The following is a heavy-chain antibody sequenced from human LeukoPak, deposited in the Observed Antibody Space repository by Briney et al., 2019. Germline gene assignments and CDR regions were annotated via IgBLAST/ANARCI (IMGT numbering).Heavy chain of an antibody. Sequence: PGGSLRLSCAASGFTFDDYAMHWVRQAPGKGLEWVSGISWNSGSIGYADSVKGRFTISRDNAKNSLYLQMNSLRAEDMALYYCAKDRTAAGHYYFDYWGQGTLVTVSS. J-gene: IGHJ4*02. V-gene: IGHV3-9*03. D-gene: IGHD6-13*01. CDR2: ISWNSGSI. CDR1: GFTFDDYA. CDR3: AKDRTAAGHYYFDY.